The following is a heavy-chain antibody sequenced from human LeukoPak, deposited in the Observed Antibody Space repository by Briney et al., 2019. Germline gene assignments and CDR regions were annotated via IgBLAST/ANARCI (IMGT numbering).Heavy chain of an antibody. D-gene: IGHD3-10*01. J-gene: IGHJ5*02. CDR2: IYYSGST. CDR1: GGSISSSSYY. Sequence: SETLSLTCTVSGGSISSSSYYWGWIRQPPGKGLEWIGSIYYSGSTYYNPSLKSRVTISVDKSKNQFSLKLSSVTAADTAVYYCARDQVVRGVTGPNWFDPWGQGTLVTVSS. CDR3: ARDQVVRGVTGPNWFDP. V-gene: IGHV4-39*07.